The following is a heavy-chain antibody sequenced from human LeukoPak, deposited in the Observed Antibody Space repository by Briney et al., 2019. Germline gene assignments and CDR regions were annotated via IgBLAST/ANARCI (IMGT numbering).Heavy chain of an antibody. CDR3: VSGSWRY. Sequence: GGSLRLSCAASGFTFSTFWMHWVRQTPGKGLVWVSRISNDGSTTHYAGSVKGRFTISRENAKNSLYLQMNSLRAGDTAVYYCVSGSWRYWGQGTLVTVSS. J-gene: IGHJ4*02. V-gene: IGHV3-74*01. CDR1: GFTFSTFW. CDR2: ISNDGSTT. D-gene: IGHD3-10*01.